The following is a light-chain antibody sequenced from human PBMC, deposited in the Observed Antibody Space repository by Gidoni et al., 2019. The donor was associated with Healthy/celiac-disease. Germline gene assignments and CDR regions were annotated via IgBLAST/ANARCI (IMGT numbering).Light chain of an antibody. CDR3: CSYAGSYSYV. Sequence: QSALPQPRPVSGSPGQSVTISCTGTSRDVGGYNYVAWYQQHPGKAPKLMIYDVTKRPSGVPDRFSGSKSGNTASLTISGLQAEDEADYYCCSYAGSYSYVFGTGTEVTVL. J-gene: IGLJ1*01. V-gene: IGLV2-11*01. CDR2: DVT. CDR1: SRDVGGYNY.